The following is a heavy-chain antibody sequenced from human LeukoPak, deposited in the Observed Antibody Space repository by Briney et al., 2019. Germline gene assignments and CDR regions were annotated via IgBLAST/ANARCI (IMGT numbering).Heavy chain of an antibody. CDR2: LGTDGTYT. D-gene: IGHD4-11*01. V-gene: IGHV3-74*01. Sequence: GGSLRLSCAASGFNLRDYWMHWVRQAPGKGLVWVSRLGTDGTYTNYADSVKSRFTISRDNAKNTLYLQMDSLRAEDTAFYYCVRDPSNSGNWFDLWGQGTLVTVSS. J-gene: IGHJ5*02. CDR1: GFNLRDYW. CDR3: VRDPSNSGNWFDL.